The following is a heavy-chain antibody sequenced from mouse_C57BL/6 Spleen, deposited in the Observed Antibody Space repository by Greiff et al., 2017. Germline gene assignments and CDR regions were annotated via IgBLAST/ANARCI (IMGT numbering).Heavy chain of an antibody. V-gene: IGHV6-3*01. CDR3: TGAYYYGSSYFDY. D-gene: IGHD1-1*01. Sequence: EVMLVESGGGLVQPGGSMKLSCVASGFTFSNYWMNWVRQSPEKGLEWVAQIRLKSDNYATHYAESVKGRLTISRDDSKSSVYLQMNNLRAEDTGIYYCTGAYYYGSSYFDYWGQGTTLTVSS. CDR1: GFTFSNYW. J-gene: IGHJ2*01. CDR2: IRLKSDNYAT.